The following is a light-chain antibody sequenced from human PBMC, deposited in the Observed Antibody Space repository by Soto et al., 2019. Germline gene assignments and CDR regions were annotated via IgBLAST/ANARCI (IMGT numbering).Light chain of an antibody. CDR1: SSDVGRYSY. CDR2: DVD. J-gene: IGLJ2*01. CDR3: TSYTSTTLYVL. V-gene: IGLV2-14*01. Sequence: QSALTQPASVSGSPGQSITISCTGTSSDVGRYSYVSWYRRESDKATKLIVYDVDNRPSGVSDRFSGSKSGNTASLTISGLQAEDEAEYYCTSYTSTTLYVLFGGGTKLTVL.